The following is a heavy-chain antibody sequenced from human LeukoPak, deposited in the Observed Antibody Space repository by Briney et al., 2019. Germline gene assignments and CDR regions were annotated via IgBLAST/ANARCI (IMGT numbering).Heavy chain of an antibody. CDR1: GYSISSGYY. J-gene: IGHJ5*02. CDR2: IYHSGST. Sequence: SETLSLTCTVSGYSISSGYYWGWIRQPPGKGLEWIGSIYHSGSTYYNPSLKSRVTISVDTSKNQFSLKLSSVTAADTAVYYCARDHYDFWSGYSPKNWFDPWGQGTLVTVSS. D-gene: IGHD3-3*01. CDR3: ARDHYDFWSGYSPKNWFDP. V-gene: IGHV4-38-2*02.